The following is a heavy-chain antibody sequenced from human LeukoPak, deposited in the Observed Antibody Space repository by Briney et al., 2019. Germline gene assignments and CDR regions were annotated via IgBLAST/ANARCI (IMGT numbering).Heavy chain of an antibody. Sequence: SETLSLTCTVSGASISSSSYYWSWIRQPPGKGLEWIGYIYYSGSTNYNPSLKSRVTISVDMSKNQFSLKLRSVTAADTAVYYCARYPGLEGAGSKGAFDYWGQGTLVTVSS. V-gene: IGHV4-61*01. J-gene: IGHJ4*02. CDR1: GASISSSSYY. D-gene: IGHD3-10*01. CDR2: IYYSGST. CDR3: ARYPGLEGAGSKGAFDY.